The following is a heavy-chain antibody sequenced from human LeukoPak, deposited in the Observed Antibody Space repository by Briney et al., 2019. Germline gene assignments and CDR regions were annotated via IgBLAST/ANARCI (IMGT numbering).Heavy chain of an antibody. CDR2: VYSGGST. Sequence: GGSLRLSCAASGFTVSSNHMSWVRQAPGKGLEWVSVVYSGGSTDYADSVKGRFTISRDNLKNTLYLQMNSLRAEDTAVYYCARGPAGYNWGQGTLVTFSS. D-gene: IGHD1-1*01. V-gene: IGHV3-53*01. J-gene: IGHJ4*02. CDR3: ARGPAGYN. CDR1: GFTVSSNH.